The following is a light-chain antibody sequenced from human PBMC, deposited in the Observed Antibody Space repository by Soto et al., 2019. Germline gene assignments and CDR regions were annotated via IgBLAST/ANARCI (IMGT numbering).Light chain of an antibody. CDR2: DVN. Sequence: QSVLTQPASVSGSPGQSIAISCTGTSSDIGGYNFVSWYQQHPGKAPKLVIYDVNIRPSGVSDRFSGSKSGNTASLTISGLHAEDEADYYCSSYSGSSTLVVFGGGTKVTVL. V-gene: IGLV2-14*03. CDR3: SSYSGSSTLVV. J-gene: IGLJ2*01. CDR1: SSDIGGYNF.